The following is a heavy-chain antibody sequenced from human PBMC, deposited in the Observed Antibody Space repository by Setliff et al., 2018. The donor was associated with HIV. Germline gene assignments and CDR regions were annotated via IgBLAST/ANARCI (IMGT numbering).Heavy chain of an antibody. CDR1: GDSISSGSYY. CDR3: ARRTYGSGRSDP. Sequence: SETLSLTCTVSGDSISSGSYYWSWIRQPAGEGLEWIGQIHTSGSTNYTPSLKSRVTISRDTSNNQFSLQLSSVTAADTAVYYCARRTYGSGRSDPWGQGTLVTVPQ. V-gene: IGHV4-61*09. J-gene: IGHJ5*02. D-gene: IGHD6-19*01. CDR2: IHTSGST.